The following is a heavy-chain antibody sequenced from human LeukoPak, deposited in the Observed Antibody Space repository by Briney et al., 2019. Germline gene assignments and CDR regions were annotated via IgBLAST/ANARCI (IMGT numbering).Heavy chain of an antibody. CDR2: ISSNGGST. D-gene: IGHD2-15*01. Sequence: GGSLRLSCAASGFTFSSYAVHWVRQAPGKGLEYVSAISSNGGSTYYANSVKGRFTISRDNSKNTLYLQMGSLRAEDMAVYYCAREVPGGRAFDIWGQGTMVTVSS. CDR1: GFTFSSYA. CDR3: AREVPGGRAFDI. V-gene: IGHV3-64*01. J-gene: IGHJ3*02.